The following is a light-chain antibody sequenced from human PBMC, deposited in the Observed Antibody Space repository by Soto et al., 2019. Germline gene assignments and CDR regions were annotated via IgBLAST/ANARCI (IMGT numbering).Light chain of an antibody. CDR3: QSYDSSLSGWV. V-gene: IGLV1-40*01. CDR2: GHS. CDR1: NSNIGAGYD. Sequence: QSVLTQPPSVSVAPGQRVTISCTGYNSNIGAGYDVHWYQQLPGTAPKLLIYGHSNRPSGVPDRFSASKSGTSASLAIAGLQAEDEADYYCQSYDSSLSGWVFGGGTKLTVL. J-gene: IGLJ3*02.